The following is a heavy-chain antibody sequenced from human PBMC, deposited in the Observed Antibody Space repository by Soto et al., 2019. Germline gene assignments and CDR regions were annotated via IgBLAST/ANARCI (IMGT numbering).Heavy chain of an antibody. Sequence: PGASLKISCKVSGYSFTSYWISWVRQMPGKGLEWMGIIYPSDSDTRYRPSFQGQVTISADKSISSAYLQWSSLRASDTAMYYCARGGVSTRTFDYWGQGTPVTVSS. J-gene: IGHJ4*02. CDR2: IYPSDSDT. CDR1: GYSFTSYW. D-gene: IGHD3-3*01. V-gene: IGHV5-51*01. CDR3: ARGGVSTRTFDY.